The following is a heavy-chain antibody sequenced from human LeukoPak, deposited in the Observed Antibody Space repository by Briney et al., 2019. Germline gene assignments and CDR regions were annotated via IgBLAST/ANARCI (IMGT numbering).Heavy chain of an antibody. CDR1: GYTFTSYD. V-gene: IGHV1-8*01. D-gene: IGHD6-13*01. CDR2: MNPNSGNT. Sequence: ASVKVSCKASGYTFTSYDINWVRQATGQGLEWMGWMNPNSGNTGYAQKFQGSVTMTRNTSISTAYMELSSLRSEDTAVYYCARFESVAAAAAGYYYMDVWGKGTTVTVSS. CDR3: ARFESVAAAAAGYYYMDV. J-gene: IGHJ6*03.